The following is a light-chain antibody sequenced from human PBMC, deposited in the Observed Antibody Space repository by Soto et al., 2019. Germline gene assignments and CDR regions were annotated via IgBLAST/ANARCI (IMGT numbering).Light chain of an antibody. CDR1: QGIYKD. J-gene: IGKJ2*01. V-gene: IGKV1-33*01. CDR2: ATS. Sequence: DIQMTQSPSSLSASVGDRVTITCQASQGIYKDLNWYQQKPGKPPKLLIYATSNLGTGVPSRFSGITSETDFTFTISTLQPEDFATYFCQQYYSLPYTFGQGTKLEI. CDR3: QQYYSLPYT.